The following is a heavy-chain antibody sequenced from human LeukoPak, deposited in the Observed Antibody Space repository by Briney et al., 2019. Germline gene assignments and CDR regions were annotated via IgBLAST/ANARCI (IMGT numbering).Heavy chain of an antibody. CDR3: ARASPALYSSSWYNWFDP. D-gene: IGHD6-13*01. Sequence: ASVKVSCKASGYTFASYGISWVRQAPGQGLEWMGWINPNSGGTNYAQKFQGRVTMTRDTSISTAYMELSRLRSDDTAVYYCARASPALYSSSWYNWFDPWGQGTLVTVSS. V-gene: IGHV1-2*02. CDR2: INPNSGGT. J-gene: IGHJ5*02. CDR1: GYTFASYG.